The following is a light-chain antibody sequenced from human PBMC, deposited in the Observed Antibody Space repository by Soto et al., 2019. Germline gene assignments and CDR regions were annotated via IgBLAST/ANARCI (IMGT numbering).Light chain of an antibody. CDR2: EVN. V-gene: IGLV2-23*02. CDR3: CSYVGGTTFENVV. CDR1: SSDVGNYDL. J-gene: IGLJ2*01. Sequence: QSALTQPASVSGSPGRSITISCTGTSSDVGNYDLVSWYQQRPGKVPKLLIYEVNKRPSGVSNRFSGSKSGNTASLTISGLQAEDEADYFCCSYVGGTTFENVVFGGGTKLTVL.